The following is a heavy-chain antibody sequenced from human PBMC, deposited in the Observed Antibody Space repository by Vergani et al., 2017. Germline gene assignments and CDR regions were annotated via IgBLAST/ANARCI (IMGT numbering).Heavy chain of an antibody. CDR2: IHPADSDP. CDR3: ARLYGRDSSGSKYFDY. J-gene: IGHJ4*02. Sequence: EVQLVQSGAEVKKPGESLKISCQISGYSFTKYWIGWVRQMPGKGLEWMGIIHPADSDPRYSPSFQGQVTISVDKSISTAYLQRSSLRASDSAMYYCARLYGRDSSGSKYFDYWGQGTLVTVSS. D-gene: IGHD3-22*01. V-gene: IGHV5-51*01. CDR1: GYSFTKYW.